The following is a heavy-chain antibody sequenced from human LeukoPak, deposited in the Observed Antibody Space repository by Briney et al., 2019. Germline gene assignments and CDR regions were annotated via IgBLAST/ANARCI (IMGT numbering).Heavy chain of an antibody. D-gene: IGHD4-17*01. Sequence: GGSLRLSCAVSGFIFDISAMHWVRQAPGKGLEWVALISHDGMHKYYADSVKGRLTISRDNSKNTLYLQMNSLRAEDTAVYYCARESTVTTAFDIWGQGTMVTVSS. J-gene: IGHJ3*02. V-gene: IGHV3-30*14. CDR3: ARESTVTTAFDI. CDR2: ISHDGMHK. CDR1: GFIFDISA.